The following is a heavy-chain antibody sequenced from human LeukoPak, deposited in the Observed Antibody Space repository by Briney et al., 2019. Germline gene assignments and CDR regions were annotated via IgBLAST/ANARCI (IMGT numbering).Heavy chain of an antibody. D-gene: IGHD3-10*01. CDR3: ARTSSFTLIRGLDQ. V-gene: IGHV2-70*11. CDR1: GFSLSISGMY. CDR2: IDCDDDK. J-gene: IGHJ4*02. Sequence: SGPTLVNPTQTLTLTCTFSGFSLSISGMYVTWIRQPPGQALEWLARIDCDDDKYYSTSLKTRLTISKDTSKNQVVLTMTNMDPVDTATYYCARTSSFTLIRGLDQWGQGTLVTVSS.